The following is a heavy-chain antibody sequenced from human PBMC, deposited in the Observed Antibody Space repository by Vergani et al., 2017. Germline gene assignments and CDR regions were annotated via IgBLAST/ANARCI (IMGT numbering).Heavy chain of an antibody. CDR3: ARGGIAAAVAIDY. Sequence: QVQLQESGPGLVKPSQTLSLTCTVSGGSISSGSYYWSWIRQPAGKGLEWIGRSYTSGSTNYNPSLKSRVTISVDTSKNQFSLKLSSVTAADTAVYYCARGGIAAAVAIDYWGQGTLVTVSS. CDR1: GGSISSGSYY. J-gene: IGHJ4*02. CDR2: SYTSGST. D-gene: IGHD6-13*01. V-gene: IGHV4-61*02.